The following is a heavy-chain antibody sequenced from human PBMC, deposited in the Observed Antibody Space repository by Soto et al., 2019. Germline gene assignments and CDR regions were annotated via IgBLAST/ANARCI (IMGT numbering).Heavy chain of an antibody. V-gene: IGHV4-39*01. D-gene: IGHD3-22*01. Sequence: SETLSLTCIVSGGSISSSSYYWGWIRQPPGKGLEWIGSIYYSGSTYYNPSLKSRVTISVDTSKNQFSLKLSSVTAADTAVYYCARMNPPIPGSYYYDSSGYPEYFQHWGQGTLVTVSS. J-gene: IGHJ1*01. CDR1: GGSISSSSYY. CDR2: IYYSGST. CDR3: ARMNPPIPGSYYYDSSGYPEYFQH.